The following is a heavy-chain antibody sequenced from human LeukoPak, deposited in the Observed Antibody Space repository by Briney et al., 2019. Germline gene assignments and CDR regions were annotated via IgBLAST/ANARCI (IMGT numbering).Heavy chain of an antibody. D-gene: IGHD3-10*01. Sequence: SETLSLTCTVSGGSISSYYWSWIRQPPGKGLEWIGYISYSGSTKFNPSLESRVTMSVDTSRNQFSLKLNSVTAADTAVYYCVRDRELNYWGQGTLVTVSS. V-gene: IGHV4-59*01. CDR1: GGSISSYY. CDR2: ISYSGST. CDR3: VRDRELNY. J-gene: IGHJ4*02.